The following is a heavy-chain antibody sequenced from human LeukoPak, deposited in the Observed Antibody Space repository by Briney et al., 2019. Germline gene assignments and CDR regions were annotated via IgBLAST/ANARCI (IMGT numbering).Heavy chain of an antibody. V-gene: IGHV3-30*04. CDR1: GFTFSSYA. J-gene: IGHJ4*02. CDR2: ISYDGSNK. CDR3: ARVGRYCSSTSCFGGDY. D-gene: IGHD2-2*01. Sequence: PGRSLRLSCAASGFTFSSYAMHWVRQAPAKGLEWVAVISYDGSNKYYADSVKGRFTISRDNSKNTLYLQMNSLRAEDTAVYYCARVGRYCSSTSCFGGDYWGQGTLVTVSS.